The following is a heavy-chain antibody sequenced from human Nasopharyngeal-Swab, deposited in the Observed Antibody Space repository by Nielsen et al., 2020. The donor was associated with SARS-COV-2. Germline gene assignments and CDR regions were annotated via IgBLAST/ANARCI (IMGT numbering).Heavy chain of an antibody. D-gene: IGHD3-3*01. V-gene: IGHV3-30*18. CDR2: ISYDGSNK. CDR3: AKELGGTIFGVVIISDDAFDI. Sequence: GESLKISCAASGFTFSSYGMHWVRQAPGKGLEWVAFISYDGSNKYYADSVKGRFTISRDNSKNTLYLQMNSLRAEDTAVYYCAKELGGTIFGVVIISDDAFDIWGQGTMVTVSS. J-gene: IGHJ3*02. CDR1: GFTFSSYG.